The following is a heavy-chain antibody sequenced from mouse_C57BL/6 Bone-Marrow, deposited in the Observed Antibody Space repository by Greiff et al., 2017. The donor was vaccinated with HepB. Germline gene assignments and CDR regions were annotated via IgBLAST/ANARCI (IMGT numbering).Heavy chain of an antibody. J-gene: IGHJ3*01. Sequence: EVQLVESGGGLVKPGGSLKLSCAASGFTFSSYAMSWVRQTPEKRLEWVATISDGGSYTYYPDNVKGRFTISRDNAKNNLYLQMSHLKSEDTAMYYCARDVRSTRVTTSFAYWGQGTLVTVSA. CDR3: ARDVRSTRVTTSFAY. CDR2: ISDGGSYT. V-gene: IGHV5-4*01. CDR1: GFTFSSYA. D-gene: IGHD2-2*01.